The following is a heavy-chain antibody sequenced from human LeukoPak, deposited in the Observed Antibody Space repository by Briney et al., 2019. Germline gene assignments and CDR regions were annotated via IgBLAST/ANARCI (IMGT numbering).Heavy chain of an antibody. CDR1: GFTFCIYA. CDR3: AKDRGYYAVDY. Sequence: AGGSLRLSCAASGFTFCIYAMSWVRQAPGKGLDWVSAISGSGDGTYYADSVKGRITISRDNSKNTLYLQMNTLRAEDTAVYYWAKDRGYYAVDYWGQGTLVTVSS. CDR2: ISGSGDGT. D-gene: IGHD3-22*01. J-gene: IGHJ4*02. V-gene: IGHV3-23*01.